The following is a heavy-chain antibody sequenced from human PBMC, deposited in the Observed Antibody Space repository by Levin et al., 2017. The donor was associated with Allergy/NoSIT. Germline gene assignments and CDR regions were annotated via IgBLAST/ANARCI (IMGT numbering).Heavy chain of an antibody. V-gene: IGHV3-33*01. CDR1: GFSFSNYG. D-gene: IGHD6-19*01. CDR2: TWYDGSNK. CDR3: ARSPFSSGWCGDY. J-gene: IGHJ4*02. Sequence: SCAASGFSFSNYGLHWVRQAPGKGLEWVAFTWYDGSNKYYADSVKGRFTISRDSSDNTVYLQMNSLRDEDTAVYYCARSPFSSGWCGDYWGQGTLVTVSS.